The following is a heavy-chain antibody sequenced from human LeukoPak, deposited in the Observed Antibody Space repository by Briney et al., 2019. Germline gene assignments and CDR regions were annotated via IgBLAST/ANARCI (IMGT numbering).Heavy chain of an antibody. CDR3: AREFVVVTGAHFDY. D-gene: IGHD2-21*02. V-gene: IGHV3-48*03. CDR2: ISSSGSTI. J-gene: IGHJ4*02. Sequence: GGSLRLSCAASGFTFSSYEMNWVRQAPGKGLEWVSYISSSGSTIYYADSVKGRFTISRDNAKNSLYLQMNSLRAEDTAIYYCAREFVVVTGAHFDYWGQGTLVTVSS. CDR1: GFTFSSYE.